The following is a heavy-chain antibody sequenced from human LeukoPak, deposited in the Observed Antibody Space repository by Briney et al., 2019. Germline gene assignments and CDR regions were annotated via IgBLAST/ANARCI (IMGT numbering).Heavy chain of an antibody. CDR2: ISSSSSYI. J-gene: IGHJ4*02. CDR3: ARDTGSMAARFFDN. Sequence: GGSLRLSCAASGFTFSSYSINWVRQAPGKGLEWVSSISSSSSYIYYADSVKGRFTISRDNAKNSLYLQMNSLRAEDTAVYYCARDTGSMAARFFDNWGQGTLVTVSS. V-gene: IGHV3-21*04. CDR1: GFTFSSYS. D-gene: IGHD2-8*02.